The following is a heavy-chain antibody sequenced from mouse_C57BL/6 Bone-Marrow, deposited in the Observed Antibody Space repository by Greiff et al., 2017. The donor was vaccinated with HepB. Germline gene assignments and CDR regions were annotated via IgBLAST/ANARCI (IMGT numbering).Heavy chain of an antibody. CDR1: GFTFSDYY. D-gene: IGHD1-1*01. Sequence: EVKLVESGGGLVQPGGSLKLSCAASGFTFSDYYMYWVRQTPEKRLEWVAYISNGGGSTYYPDTVKGRFTISRDNAKNTLYLQMSRLKSEDTAMYYCARGVVAKGYYFDYWGQGTTLTVSS. CDR2: ISNGGGST. J-gene: IGHJ2*01. V-gene: IGHV5-12*01. CDR3: ARGVVAKGYYFDY.